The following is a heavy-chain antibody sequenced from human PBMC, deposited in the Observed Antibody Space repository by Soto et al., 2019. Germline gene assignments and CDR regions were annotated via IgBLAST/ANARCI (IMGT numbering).Heavy chain of an antibody. D-gene: IGHD3-10*01. V-gene: IGHV3-30*18. J-gene: IGHJ6*02. Sequence: VRSLTISGSPSGVKLDRYGRQWDRQNTANVLEWVAVISDDGRNLHYGVSVRGRFTISRDNSQSTLYLQMNSLKPEDTAVYYCWKDYYPFAGPQYFDVDVWVQGTSVTGS. CDR2: ISDDGRNL. CDR1: GVKLDRYG. CDR3: WKDYYPFAGPQYFDVDV.